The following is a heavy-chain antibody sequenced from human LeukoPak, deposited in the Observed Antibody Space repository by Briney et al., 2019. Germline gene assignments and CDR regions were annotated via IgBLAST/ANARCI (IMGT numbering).Heavy chain of an antibody. CDR1: GGSISSSSYY. D-gene: IGHD1-26*01. V-gene: IGHV4-39*07. CDR2: IYYSGST. Sequence: SETLSLTCTVSGGSISSSSYYWGWIRQPPGKGLEWIGSIYYSGSTYYNPSLKSRVTISVDTSKNQFSLKLSSVTAADTAVYCCARPTRELLYLCAFDIWGQGTMVTVSS. CDR3: ARPTRELLYLCAFDI. J-gene: IGHJ3*02.